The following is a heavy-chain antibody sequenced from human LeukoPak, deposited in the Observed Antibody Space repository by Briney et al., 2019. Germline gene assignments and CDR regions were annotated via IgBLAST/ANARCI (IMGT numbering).Heavy chain of an antibody. Sequence: ASVKVSCKASGYTFTDYYIHWVRQAPGQGLEWMAWINPNSGNTNYAQKLQGRVTMTTDTSTSTAYMELRSLRSDDTAVYYCARDLKRGYSSGRYSWGTGSSNDYWGQGTLVTVSS. CDR3: ARDLKRGYSSGRYSWGTGSSNDY. J-gene: IGHJ4*02. D-gene: IGHD6-19*01. CDR2: INPNSGNT. V-gene: IGHV1-18*04. CDR1: GYTFTDYY.